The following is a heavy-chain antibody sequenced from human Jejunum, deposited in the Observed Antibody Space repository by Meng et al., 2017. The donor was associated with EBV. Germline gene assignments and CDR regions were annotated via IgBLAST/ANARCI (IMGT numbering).Heavy chain of an antibody. Sequence: QLQESGPSLEKPSATLSLTVVVSGGSISDNDCWSWVRQPPGKGLEWLGEIYHGGGTNYNPSLESRVTISVDKSKNQFSLKLNSVTVADTAVYYCAGNGYYALEYWGPGILVTVSS. CDR2: IYHGGGT. J-gene: IGHJ4*02. CDR1: GGSISDNDC. CDR3: AGNGYYALEY. D-gene: IGHD3-22*01. V-gene: IGHV4-4*02.